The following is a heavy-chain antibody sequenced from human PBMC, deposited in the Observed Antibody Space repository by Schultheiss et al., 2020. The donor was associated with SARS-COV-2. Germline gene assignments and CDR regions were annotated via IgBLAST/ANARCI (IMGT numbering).Heavy chain of an antibody. CDR3: ARDRRYKEYYFDY. D-gene: IGHD1-14*01. Sequence: ETLSLTCAVYGGSFSGYYWSWIRQPPGKGLEWVSAISGSGGSTYYADSVKGRFTISRDNSKNTLYLQMNSLRAEDTAVYYCARDRRYKEYYFDYWGQGTLVTVSS. CDR1: GGSFSGYY. J-gene: IGHJ4*02. V-gene: IGHV3-23*01. CDR2: ISGSGGST.